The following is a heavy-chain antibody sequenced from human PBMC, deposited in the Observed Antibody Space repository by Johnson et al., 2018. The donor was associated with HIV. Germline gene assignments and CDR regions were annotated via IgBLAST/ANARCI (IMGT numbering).Heavy chain of an antibody. CDR3: ARAVLVGPIPTDDAVDI. Sequence: VQLVESGGGVVQPGRSLRLSCAASGFRFEDHGMNWVRQAPGKGLEWVALISYDGSNKYYADSVKGRFTISRDNSKNSLYLQMNSLREEDTALYYCARAVLVGPIPTDDAVDIWGQGTMVTVSS. CDR1: GFRFEDHG. CDR2: ISYDGSNK. D-gene: IGHD1-26*01. J-gene: IGHJ3*02. V-gene: IGHV3-30*03.